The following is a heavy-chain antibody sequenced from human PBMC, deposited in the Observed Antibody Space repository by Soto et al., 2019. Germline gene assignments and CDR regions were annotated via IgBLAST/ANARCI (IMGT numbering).Heavy chain of an antibody. D-gene: IGHD2-21*01. CDR2: IYYSGST. V-gene: IGHV4-59*01. Sequence: QVQLQESGPGLVKPSETLSLTCTVSGGSINSYYWSWIRQPPGKGLEWIGYIYYSGSTNYNPSLKQTVTSAVDTSIHQFSLTLSSVTAPDTAGYYCARAAWQWGLNSWGQGTLVPVSS. CDR3: ARAAWQWGLNS. CDR1: GGSINSYY. J-gene: IGHJ4*02.